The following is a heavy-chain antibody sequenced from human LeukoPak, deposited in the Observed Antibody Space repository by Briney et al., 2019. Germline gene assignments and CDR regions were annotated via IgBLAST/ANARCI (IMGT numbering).Heavy chain of an antibody. CDR3: AREGGSGSYSYHFDF. CDR1: GYTFISYY. V-gene: IGHV1-46*01. CDR2: IKPSGGSA. J-gene: IGHJ4*02. Sequence: ASVKVSCKASGYTFISYYMHWVRQAPGQGLEWMGIIKPSGGSASYAQKFQGGVTMTRDTSTSTVYMELSSLRSEDTAVYYCAREGGSGSYSYHFDFWGQGAPLTVSS. D-gene: IGHD1-26*01.